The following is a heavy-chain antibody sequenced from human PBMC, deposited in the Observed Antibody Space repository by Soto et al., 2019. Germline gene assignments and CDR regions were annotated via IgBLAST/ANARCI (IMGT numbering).Heavy chain of an antibody. V-gene: IGHV1-69*13. CDR1: GGTFSSYA. Sequence: SVKVSCKASGGTFSSYAISWVRQAPGQGLEWMGGIIPIFGTANYAQKFQGRVTITADESTSTAYMELSSLRSEDTAVYYCAAPYCGGDCYYNYGGNSVQRLDYWGQGTLVTVSS. J-gene: IGHJ4*02. CDR2: IIPIFGTA. D-gene: IGHD2-21*02. CDR3: AAPYCGGDCYYNYGGNSVQRLDY.